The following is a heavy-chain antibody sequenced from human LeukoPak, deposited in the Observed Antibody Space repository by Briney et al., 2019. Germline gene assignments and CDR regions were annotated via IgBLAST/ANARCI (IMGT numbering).Heavy chain of an antibody. J-gene: IGHJ4*02. CDR1: GGTISSYY. CDR2: IYTSGST. CDR3: ARVALEGVGAYYFDY. Sequence: PSETLSLTCTVSGGTISSYYWSWIRQPAGKGLEWIGHIYTSGSTNYNPSLKSRVTMSVVTSKNQFSLKLSSVTAADTAVYYCARVALEGVGAYYFDYWGQGTLVTVSS. V-gene: IGHV4-4*07.